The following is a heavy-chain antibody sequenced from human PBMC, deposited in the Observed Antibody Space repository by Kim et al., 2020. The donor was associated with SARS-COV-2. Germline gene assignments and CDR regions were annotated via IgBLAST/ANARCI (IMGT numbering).Heavy chain of an antibody. J-gene: IGHJ3*02. Sequence: PSLKSRVTISVDTSKNQFSLKLSSVTAADTAVYYCARERRWLQLGDAFDIWGQGTMVTVSS. V-gene: IGHV4-59*01. CDR3: ARERRWLQLGDAFDI. D-gene: IGHD5-12*01.